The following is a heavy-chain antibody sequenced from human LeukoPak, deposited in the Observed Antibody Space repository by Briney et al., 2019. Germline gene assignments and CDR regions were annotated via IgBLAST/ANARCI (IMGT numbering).Heavy chain of an antibody. CDR2: INPSGGST. V-gene: IGHV1-46*01. D-gene: IGHD3-16*01. CDR1: GYTFTGYY. Sequence: ASVKVSCKASGYTFTGYYMHWVRQAPGQGLEWMGIINPSGGSTSYAQKFQGRVTMTRDTSTSTVYMELSSMRSEDTAVYYCASPGEKDYYFDYWGQGTLVTVSS. CDR3: ASPGEKDYYFDY. J-gene: IGHJ4*02.